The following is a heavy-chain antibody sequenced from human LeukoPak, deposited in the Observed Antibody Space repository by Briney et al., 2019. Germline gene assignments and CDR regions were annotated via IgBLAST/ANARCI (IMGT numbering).Heavy chain of an antibody. CDR1: GGSMNCYY. CDR2: IYYSGST. CDR3: VILVWLQPFDY. Sequence: SETLSLTCSVSGGSMNCYYWSWIRQSPGKGLEWIGYIYYSGSTNYNPSLKSRVTISVDTSKNQFSLKLSSVTATYTSVYFCVILVWLQPFDYWGQGTLVTVSS. J-gene: IGHJ4*02. V-gene: IGHV4-59*08. D-gene: IGHD5-18*01.